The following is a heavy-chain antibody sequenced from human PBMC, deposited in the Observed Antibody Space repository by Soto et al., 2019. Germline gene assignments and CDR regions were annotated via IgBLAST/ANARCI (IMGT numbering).Heavy chain of an antibody. CDR1: GGTFSSYT. Sequence: QVQLVQSGAVVKKPGSSVKVSCKVSGGTFSSYTISWVRQAPGQGLEWMGRIIPILGIANYAQKFQGRVTITADKSTSTAYMELSSLRSEDTAVYYCARADIVVVPAASYYYYGMDVWGQGTTVTVSS. V-gene: IGHV1-69*02. J-gene: IGHJ6*02. CDR2: IIPILGIA. CDR3: ARADIVVVPAASYYYYGMDV. D-gene: IGHD2-2*01.